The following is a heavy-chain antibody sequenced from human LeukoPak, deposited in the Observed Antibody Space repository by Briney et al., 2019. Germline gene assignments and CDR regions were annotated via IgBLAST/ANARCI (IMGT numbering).Heavy chain of an antibody. J-gene: IGHJ4*02. CDR1: GDSVSSNSAA. Sequence: SQTLSLTCAISGDSVSSNSAAWNWIRQSPSRGLEWLGRTYYRSKWYNDYAVSVKSRITINPDTSKNQFSPQLNSVTPEDTAVYYCARETWDGDYDLEPTFDYWGQGTLVTVSS. V-gene: IGHV6-1*01. CDR2: TYYRSKWYN. D-gene: IGHD4-17*01. CDR3: ARETWDGDYDLEPTFDY.